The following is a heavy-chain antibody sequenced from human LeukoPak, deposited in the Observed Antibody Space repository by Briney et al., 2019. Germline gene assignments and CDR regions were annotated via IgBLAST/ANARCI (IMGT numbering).Heavy chain of an antibody. J-gene: IGHJ6*02. Sequence: ASVKVSCKASGYTFTSYAMNWVRQAPGQGLEWMGWINTNTGNPTYAQGFTGRFVFSLDTSVSTAYLRISSLKAEDTAVYYYARDNSRITIFGVVTQPMDVWGQGTTVTVSS. D-gene: IGHD3-3*01. CDR3: ARDNSRITIFGVVTQPMDV. V-gene: IGHV7-4-1*02. CDR1: GYTFTSYA. CDR2: INTNTGNP.